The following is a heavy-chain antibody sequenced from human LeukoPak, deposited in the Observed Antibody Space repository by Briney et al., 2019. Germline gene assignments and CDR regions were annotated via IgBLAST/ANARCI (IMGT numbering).Heavy chain of an antibody. CDR2: IYPGDSDT. D-gene: IGHD4-17*01. V-gene: IGHV5-51*01. CDR1: GYSFPTYW. J-gene: IGHJ4*02. CDR3: ARLREGDYCLDF. Sequence: GESLKISCKGSGYSFPTYWIGWLRQMPGKGLAWMGIIYPGDSDTRYNPSFQGQVTISAAKTISTAYLQWSSLKASDTAMYYCARLREGDYCLDFWGQGTLVSVSS.